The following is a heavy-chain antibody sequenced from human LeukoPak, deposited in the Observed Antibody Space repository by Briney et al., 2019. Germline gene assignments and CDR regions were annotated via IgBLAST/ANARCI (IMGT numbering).Heavy chain of an antibody. Sequence: GGPLRLSCAVSGFTFSSYGLHWIRQAPGKGLEWVAVISYDGSNKYYADSVKGRFTISRDNSKNTLYLQMNSLKAEDTAVYYCAKEEELPYQLLSWGQGTLVTVSS. V-gene: IGHV3-30*18. CDR3: AKEEELPYQLLS. J-gene: IGHJ4*02. CDR2: ISYDGSNK. CDR1: GFTFSSYG. D-gene: IGHD2-2*01.